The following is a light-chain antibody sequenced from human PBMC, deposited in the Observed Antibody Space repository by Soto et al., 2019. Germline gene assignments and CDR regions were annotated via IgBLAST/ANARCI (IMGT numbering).Light chain of an antibody. CDR2: DTS. Sequence: LLLAPGDRDTISCRASQRVSSNYIAWYQQRPGQAPRLLIYDTSNRATGIPARFSGSGSGTDFTLTISSLEPEDFAVYYCQQGSKWPLTFGGGTKVDIK. CDR3: QQGSKWPLT. J-gene: IGKJ4*01. CDR1: QRVSSN. V-gene: IGKV3-11*01.